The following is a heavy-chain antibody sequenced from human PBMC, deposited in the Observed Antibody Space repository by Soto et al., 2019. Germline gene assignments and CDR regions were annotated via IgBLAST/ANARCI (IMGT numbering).Heavy chain of an antibody. CDR1: GGTFSSYT. CDR3: ASATYDILTGRRSDYFDY. Sequence: GALVKFSCKASGGTFSSYTISWVRQAPGQGLEWMGRIIPILGIANYAQKFQGRVTITADKSTSTAYMELSSLRSEDTAVYYCASATYDILTGRRSDYFDYWGQGTLITVSS. J-gene: IGHJ4*02. CDR2: IIPILGIA. V-gene: IGHV1-69*02. D-gene: IGHD3-9*01.